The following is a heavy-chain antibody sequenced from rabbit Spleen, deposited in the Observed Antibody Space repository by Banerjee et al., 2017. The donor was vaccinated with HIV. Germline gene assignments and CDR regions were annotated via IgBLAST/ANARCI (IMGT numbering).Heavy chain of an antibody. Sequence: QSLEESGGDLVKPGASPTLTCIASGVSFSGDSYMCWVRQAPGKGLEWVVCIDAGSSGFAYFAPWAKGRFTISETSSTTVTLQMTSLTAADTATYFCARDTASSFSSYGMDLWGQGTLVTVS. V-gene: IGHV1S40*01. J-gene: IGHJ6*01. D-gene: IGHD8-1*01. CDR2: IDAGSSGFA. CDR1: GVSFSGDSY. CDR3: ARDTASSFSSYGMDL.